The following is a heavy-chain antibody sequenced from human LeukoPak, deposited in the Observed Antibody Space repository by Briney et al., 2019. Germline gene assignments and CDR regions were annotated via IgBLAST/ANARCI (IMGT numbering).Heavy chain of an antibody. CDR1: GGSISSYY. CDR3: ARVIKGVVDY. Sequence: SETLSLTCTVSGGSISSYYWSWIRQPPGKGLEWIGYIYYSGSTNYNPSLKSRVTISVDTSKNQFSLKLSSVTAADTAVYYCARVIKGVVDYWGQGTLVTVSS. J-gene: IGHJ4*02. CDR2: IYYSGST. V-gene: IGHV4-59*01. D-gene: IGHD3-3*01.